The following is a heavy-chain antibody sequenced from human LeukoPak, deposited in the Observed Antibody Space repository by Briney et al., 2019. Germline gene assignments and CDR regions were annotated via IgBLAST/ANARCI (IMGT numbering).Heavy chain of an antibody. V-gene: IGHV4-34*01. CDR3: ARDGPRYYGSGSDY. Sequence: GSLRLSCAASGFIFGSYSMNWIRQPPGKGLEWIGEINHSGSTNYNPSLKSRVTISVDTSKNQFSLKLSSVTAADTAVYYCARDGPRYYGSGSDYWGQGTLVTVSS. D-gene: IGHD3-10*01. CDR1: GFIFGSYS. J-gene: IGHJ4*02. CDR2: INHSGST.